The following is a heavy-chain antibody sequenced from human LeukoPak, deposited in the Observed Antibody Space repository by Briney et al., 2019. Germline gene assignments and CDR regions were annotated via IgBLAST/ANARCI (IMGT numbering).Heavy chain of an antibody. CDR1: GFTFSSYA. V-gene: IGHV3-48*04. J-gene: IGHJ4*02. CDR2: ISTGSSTI. Sequence: PGGSLRLSCAASGFTFSSYAMSWVRQAPGKGLEWVSYISTGSSTIYYANSVKGRFTISRDNAKNSLYLQMNSLKVEDTAVYYCARDKDVYFDYWGQGTLVTVSS. CDR3: ARDKDVYFDY.